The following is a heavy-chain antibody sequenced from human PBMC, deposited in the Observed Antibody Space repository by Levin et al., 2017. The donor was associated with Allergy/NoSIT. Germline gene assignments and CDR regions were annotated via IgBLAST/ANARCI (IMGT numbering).Heavy chain of an antibody. D-gene: IGHD2-15*01. V-gene: IGHV4-59*01. CDR2: IYYSGST. CDR3: ARAYCGGESCCSAYYYYYMDV. CDR1: GDSMSVYY. Sequence: SETLSLTCTISGDSMSVYYWSWIRQPPGKGLEWIGYIYYSGSTNYNPSLKSRVAISVDTSRTQISLRLSSVTAADTAVYYCARAYCGGESCCSAYYYYYMDVWGKGTTVTVSS. J-gene: IGHJ6*03.